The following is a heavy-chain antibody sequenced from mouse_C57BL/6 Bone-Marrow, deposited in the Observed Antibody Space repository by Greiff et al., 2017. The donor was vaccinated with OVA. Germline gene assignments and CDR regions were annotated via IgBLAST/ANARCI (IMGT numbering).Heavy chain of an antibody. V-gene: IGHV5-4*01. CDR2: ISDGGSYT. J-gene: IGHJ2*01. CDR1: WFTFRSYA. D-gene: IGHD6-1*01. Sequence: EVQGVESGGGLVKPGGSLKLSCAASWFTFRSYALSLVCQTPEKRLEWVATISDGGSYTYYPDNVKGRFTISRDNAKNNLYLQMSHLKSEDTAMYYCARGLTTEGDYWGQGTTLTVSS. CDR3: ARGLTTEGDY.